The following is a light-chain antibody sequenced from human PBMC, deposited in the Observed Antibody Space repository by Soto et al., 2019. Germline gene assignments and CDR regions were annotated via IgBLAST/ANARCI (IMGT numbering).Light chain of an antibody. CDR2: INN. CDR1: SNIGNKG. CDR3: AAWDDRLNGLV. V-gene: IGLV1-44*01. J-gene: IGLJ2*01. Sequence: QSVLIQPPSASGTPGQRVTISCSGSNIGNKGVNWYQQLPGTAPNLLIYINNQRPSGVPDRFSGSKSGTSASLASSGLQSEDEADYYCAAWDDRLNGLVFGGGTKVTVL.